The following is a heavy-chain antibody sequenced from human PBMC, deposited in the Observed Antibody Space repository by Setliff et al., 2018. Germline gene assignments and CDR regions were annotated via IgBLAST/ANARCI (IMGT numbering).Heavy chain of an antibody. Sequence: KTSETLSLTCTVSGDSIRRGDYWSWIRQHPGKGLEWIGYIHHSGETFYNPSLRSRVIISVDTSKNQFSLKVTSLIAADTAVYYCARARDGIDFDYFDYWGRGTPGTVS. CDR3: ARARDGIDFDYFDY. CDR1: GDSIRRGDY. J-gene: IGHJ4*02. V-gene: IGHV4-31*03. CDR2: IHHSGET.